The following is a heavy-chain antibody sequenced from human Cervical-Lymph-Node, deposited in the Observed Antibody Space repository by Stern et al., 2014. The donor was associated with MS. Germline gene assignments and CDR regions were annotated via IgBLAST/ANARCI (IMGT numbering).Heavy chain of an antibody. J-gene: IGHJ4*02. CDR1: GGSISIAEYY. V-gene: IGHV4-30-4*01. CDR2: IHNRGTT. D-gene: IGHD5-24*01. CDR3: SRDADGYSLVFGY. Sequence: QLQLQESGPGLVKPSQTLSLTCAVTGGSISIAEYYWSWIRQSPGKGLEWIGSIHNRGTTYYNPSLKRRVTISVDTSKNQFSLKLRSVTAADTAVYYCSRDADGYSLVFGYWGRGTLVTVSS.